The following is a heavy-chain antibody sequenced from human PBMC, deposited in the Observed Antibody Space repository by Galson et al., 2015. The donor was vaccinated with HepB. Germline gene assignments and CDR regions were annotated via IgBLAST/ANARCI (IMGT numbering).Heavy chain of an antibody. CDR2: IWYDGSKD. J-gene: IGHJ4*02. CDR1: GNTFSSHG. V-gene: IGHV3-33*04. Sequence: SLRLSCAASGNTFSSHGMHWVRQAPGKGLEWVALIWYDGSKDYYADSVKGRFAVSRDNLNNILYLQMNSLRAEDTAVYYCARYYGNCRAFDYWGQGTLVTVSS. CDR3: ARYYGNCRAFDY. D-gene: IGHD4-11*01.